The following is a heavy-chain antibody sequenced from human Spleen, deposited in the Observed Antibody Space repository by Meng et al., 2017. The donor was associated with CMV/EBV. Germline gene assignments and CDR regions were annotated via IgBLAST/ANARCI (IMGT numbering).Heavy chain of an antibody. Sequence: SVKVSCKASGGTFSSYAISWVRQAPGQGLEWMGGIIPILGIANYAQKFQGRVTITADKSTSTAYMELSSLRSEDTAVYYCARGRGKYCSSTSCYGRGHGNYYGMDVWGQGTTVTVSS. CDR3: ARGRGKYCSSTSCYGRGHGNYYGMDV. CDR1: GGTFSSYA. V-gene: IGHV1-69*10. CDR2: IIPILGIA. D-gene: IGHD2-2*01. J-gene: IGHJ6*02.